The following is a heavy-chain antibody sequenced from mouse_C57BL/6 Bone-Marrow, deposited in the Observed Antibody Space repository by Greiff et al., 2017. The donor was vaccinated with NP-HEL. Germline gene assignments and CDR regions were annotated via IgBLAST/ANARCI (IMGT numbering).Heavy chain of an antibody. CDR3: AREKLPYYFDY. CDR1: GYTFTSYD. D-gene: IGHD2-1*01. Sequence: QVQLKESGPELVKPGASVKLSCKASGYTFTSYDINWVKQRPGQGLEWIGWIYPRDGSNKYNEKFKGKATLTVATSSSTAYMALHSLTSEDSAVYFCAREKLPYYFDYWGQGTTLTVSS. V-gene: IGHV1-85*01. CDR2: IYPRDGSN. J-gene: IGHJ2*01.